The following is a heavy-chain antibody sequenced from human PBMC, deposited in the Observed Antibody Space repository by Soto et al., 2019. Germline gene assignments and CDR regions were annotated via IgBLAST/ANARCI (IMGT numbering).Heavy chain of an antibody. Sequence: ASVKVSCKASGYTGTDYYIHWVRQAPGQGLEWMGWIDPKNGGTIYAQKFQDRVTMTRDTSISTAYMDLSRLTSDDTALYYCARDDYGIYPYWGQGTLVTVSS. J-gene: IGHJ4*02. D-gene: IGHD1-26*01. CDR2: IDPKNGGT. V-gene: IGHV1-2*02. CDR1: GYTGTDYY. CDR3: ARDDYGIYPY.